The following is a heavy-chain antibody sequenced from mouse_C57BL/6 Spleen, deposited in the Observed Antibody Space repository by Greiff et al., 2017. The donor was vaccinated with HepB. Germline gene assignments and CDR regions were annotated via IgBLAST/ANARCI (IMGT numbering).Heavy chain of an antibody. CDR2: IYPGSGST. D-gene: IGHD3-2*02. CDR3: ALQQLRLRRGFAY. Sequence: QVQLQQPGAELVKPGASVKMSCKASGYTFTSYWITWVKQRPGQGLEWIGDIYPGSGSTNYNEKFKSKATLTVDTSSSTAYMQLSSLTSEDSAVYYCALQQLRLRRGFAYWGQGTLVTVSA. J-gene: IGHJ3*01. CDR1: GYTFTSYW. V-gene: IGHV1-55*01.